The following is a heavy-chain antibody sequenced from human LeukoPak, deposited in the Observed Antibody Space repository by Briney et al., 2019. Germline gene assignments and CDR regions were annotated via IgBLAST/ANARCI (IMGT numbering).Heavy chain of an antibody. CDR1: GFTFSSYA. CDR3: ASEGGGSYYH. V-gene: IGHV3-30*04. Sequence: GGSLRLSCAASGFTFSSYAMHWVRQAPGKGLEWVAVISYDGGNKYYADSVKGRFTISRDNSKNTLYLQMNSLRAEDTAVYYCASEGGGSYYHWGQGTLVTVSS. CDR2: ISYDGGNK. J-gene: IGHJ4*02. D-gene: IGHD1-26*01.